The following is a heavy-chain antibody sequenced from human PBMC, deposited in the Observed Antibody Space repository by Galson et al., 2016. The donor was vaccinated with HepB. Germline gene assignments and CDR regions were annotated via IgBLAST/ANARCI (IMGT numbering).Heavy chain of an antibody. D-gene: IGHD2-2*01. V-gene: IGHV3-72*01. CDR2: ARNKAHSHTT. CDR1: GFTFSDAY. J-gene: IGHJ4*02. Sequence: SLRLSCAASGFTFSDAYMDWVRQAPGKGLEWVGRARNKAHSHTTEYAASVKGRFTISRDDSKNSLYLQMNSLKTEDTAVYYCARVGYCISPNCYGLDSWGQGTLVTVSS. CDR3: ARVGYCISPNCYGLDS.